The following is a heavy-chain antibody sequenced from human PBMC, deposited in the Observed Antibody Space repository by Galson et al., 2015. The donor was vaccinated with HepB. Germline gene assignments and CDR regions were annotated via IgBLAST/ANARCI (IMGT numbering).Heavy chain of an antibody. J-gene: IGHJ2*01. CDR1: GYSFSSYW. D-gene: IGHD3-22*01. Sequence: QSGAEVKKPGESLKISCKASGYSFSSYWIGWVRQMPGKGLEWMGIIYPGDSDTRYSPSFQGQVTISADKPISTAYLRWTSLKASDTAMYYCASSLNYYDSHWYFDLWGRGTLVTVSS. V-gene: IGHV5-51*01. CDR2: IYPGDSDT. CDR3: ASSLNYYDSHWYFDL.